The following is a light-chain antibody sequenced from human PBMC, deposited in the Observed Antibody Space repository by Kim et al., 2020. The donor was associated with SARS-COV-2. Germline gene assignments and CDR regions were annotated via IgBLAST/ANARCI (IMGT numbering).Light chain of an antibody. CDR3: QQYNSWPLT. CDR2: NSS. CDR1: QIINDY. J-gene: IGKJ4*01. V-gene: IGKV3D-15*01. Sequence: VPAGERSTLSCPTRQIINDYFACYQQKPDQPPRLLIFNSSSRVAGLPASFSGSGSETYFTITISSLLPEYFAVYYCQQYNSWPLTFGGGTKVDIK.